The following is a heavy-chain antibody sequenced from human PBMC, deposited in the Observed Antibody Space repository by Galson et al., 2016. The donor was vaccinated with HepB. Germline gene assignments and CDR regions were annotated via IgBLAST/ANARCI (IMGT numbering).Heavy chain of an antibody. J-gene: IGHJ2*01. CDR1: GGSISQNNW. D-gene: IGHD1-26*01. CDR3: TRHSKLSDWYFDL. V-gene: IGHV4/OR15-8*01. Sequence: SETLSLTCGVSGGSISQNNWWTWVRQAPGMGLEWIGEVFHSGNSVYNPSLKSRVSISVDKSMNHFSLRLTSVTAADTAIYFCTRHSKLSDWYFDLWGRGTLVTVSS. CDR2: VFHSGNS.